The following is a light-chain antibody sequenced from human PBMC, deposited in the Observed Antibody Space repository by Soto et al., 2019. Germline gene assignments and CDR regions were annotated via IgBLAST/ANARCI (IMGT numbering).Light chain of an antibody. J-gene: IGLJ1*01. CDR1: SSDVGTYNY. CDR2: EVS. CDR3: TSYTRDTALV. V-gene: IGLV2-14*01. Sequence: QSVLAQPASVSGSPGQSITISCTGTSSDVGTYNYVSWCQHHPGKAPKLIIYEVSNRPSGVSNRFSGSKSGSTASLTISGLQAEDEADYHCTSYTRDTALVFGTGTKVTVL.